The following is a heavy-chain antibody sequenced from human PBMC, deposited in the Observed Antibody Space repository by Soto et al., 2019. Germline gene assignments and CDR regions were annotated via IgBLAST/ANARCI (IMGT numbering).Heavy chain of an antibody. CDR3: AKDYDYGDYAADY. Sequence: GGSLRLSCAASGLTFSSYAMSWVRQAPGKGLEWVSAISGSGGSTYYADSVKGRFTISRDSSKNTLYLQMNSLRAEDTAVYYCAKDYDYGDYAADYWGQGTLVTVSS. D-gene: IGHD4-17*01. CDR2: ISGSGGST. J-gene: IGHJ4*02. CDR1: GLTFSSYA. V-gene: IGHV3-23*01.